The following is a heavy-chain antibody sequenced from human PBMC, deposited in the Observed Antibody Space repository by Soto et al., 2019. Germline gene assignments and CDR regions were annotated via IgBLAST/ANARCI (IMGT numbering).Heavy chain of an antibody. Sequence: GGSRSLSCAASGFTFSSYAVSWVRQAPQKGLERVSGISGSGTSTYYADSVKGRFTISRDNSKNTLYLQMNSLRAEDTAVYYCAKVPIFGVVSRSYGMDVWGQGTTVTVSS. D-gene: IGHD3-3*02. J-gene: IGHJ6*02. CDR3: AKVPIFGVVSRSYGMDV. CDR2: ISGSGTST. V-gene: IGHV3-23*01. CDR1: GFTFSSYA.